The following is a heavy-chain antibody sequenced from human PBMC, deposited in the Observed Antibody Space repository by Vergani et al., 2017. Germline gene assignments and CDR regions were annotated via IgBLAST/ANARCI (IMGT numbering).Heavy chain of an antibody. D-gene: IGHD5/OR15-5a*01. Sequence: RLVQSGGGLAHPGGSLRLSCAASGLPVSGFAFNTYAMIWVRQAPGKGLEWVSGISATGDENTDYADSVKGRFTISRDNSKSPLFLQMNGLTSEDTAIYYRAQCANRVPRLPVYWGQGALVAVSS. J-gene: IGHJ4*02. CDR2: ISATGDENT. CDR3: AQCANRVPRLPVY. V-gene: IGHV3-23*04. CDR1: GLPVSGFAFNTYA.